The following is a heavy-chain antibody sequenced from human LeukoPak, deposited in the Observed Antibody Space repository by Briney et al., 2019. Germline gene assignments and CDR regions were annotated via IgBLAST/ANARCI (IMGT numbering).Heavy chain of an antibody. D-gene: IGHD4-17*01. Sequence: GASVKVSCKASGGTFSSYAISWVRQAPGQGLEWMGWIIPIFGTANYAQKFQGRVTITADESTSTAYMELSSLRSEDTAVYYCARGYGAIPFDYSWGQGTLVTVSS. CDR1: GGTFSSYA. CDR2: IIPIFGTA. CDR3: ARGYGAIPFDYS. V-gene: IGHV1-69*13. J-gene: IGHJ4*02.